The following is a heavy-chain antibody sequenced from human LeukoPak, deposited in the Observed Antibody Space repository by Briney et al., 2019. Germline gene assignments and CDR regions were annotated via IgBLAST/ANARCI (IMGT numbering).Heavy chain of an antibody. CDR3: ARDSSMVREGLDY. V-gene: IGHV4-34*01. CDR1: GGSFSGSFSDYY. CDR2: INHSGTT. Sequence: SETLSLTCAVYGGSFSGSFSDYYWSWIRQPPGKGLEWIGQINHSGTTNYSPSLKSRVTTSVDTSKNQFSVKLSSVTAADTAVYYCARDSSMVREGLDYWGQGTLVTVSS. D-gene: IGHD3-10*01. J-gene: IGHJ4*02.